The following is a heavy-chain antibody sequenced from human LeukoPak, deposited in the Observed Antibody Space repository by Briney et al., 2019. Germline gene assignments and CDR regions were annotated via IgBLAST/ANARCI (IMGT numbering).Heavy chain of an antibody. CDR1: GGSISSGGYY. D-gene: IGHD5-18*01. CDR2: IYYSGGT. Sequence: PSQTLSLTCTVSGGSISSGGYYWSWIRQHPGKGLEWIGYIYYSGGTYYNPSLKSRVTISVDTSKNQFSLKLSSVTAADTAVYYCARRGYSYGYGGFGGVNWFDPWGQGTLVTVSS. J-gene: IGHJ5*02. V-gene: IGHV4-31*03. CDR3: ARRGYSYGYGGFGGVNWFDP.